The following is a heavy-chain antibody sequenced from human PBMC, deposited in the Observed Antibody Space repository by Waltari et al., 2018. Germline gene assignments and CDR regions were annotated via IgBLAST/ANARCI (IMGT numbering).Heavy chain of an antibody. CDR3: ARDVGGSYWEFDY. CDR1: GFTFSSYS. CDR2: ISSSSSYI. D-gene: IGHD1-26*01. J-gene: IGHJ4*02. Sequence: EVQLVESGGGLVKPGGSLRLSCAASGFTFSSYSMNWVRQAPGKGLEWVSSISSSSSYIYYADSVKGRFTISRDNAKNSLYLQMNSLRAEDTAVYYCARDVGGSYWEFDYWGQGTLVTVSS. V-gene: IGHV3-21*01.